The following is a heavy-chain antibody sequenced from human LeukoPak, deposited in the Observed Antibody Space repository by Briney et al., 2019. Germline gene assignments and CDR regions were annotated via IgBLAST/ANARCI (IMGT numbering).Heavy chain of an antibody. CDR2: INHSGST. CDR3: ARGGGLRRDGYNNYYFDY. J-gene: IGHJ4*02. Sequence: SETLSLTCAVYGGSFSGYYWSWIRQPPGKGLEWIGEINHSGSTNYNPSLKSRVTISVDTSRNQFSLKLSSVTAADTAVYYCARGGGLRRDGYNNYYFDYWGQGTLVTVSS. D-gene: IGHD5-24*01. V-gene: IGHV4-34*01. CDR1: GGSFSGYY.